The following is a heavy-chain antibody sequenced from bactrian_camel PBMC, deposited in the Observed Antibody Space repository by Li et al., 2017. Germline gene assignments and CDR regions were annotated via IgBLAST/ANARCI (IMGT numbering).Heavy chain of an antibody. CDR3: APDSSPQMGCY. CDR1: GFTFDDSD. Sequence: HVQLVESGGASVQAGGSLRLSCATSGFTFDDSDRGWYRQAPGNECELVSTITSDGITFYAASVKGRFTISQNNAKTTTWLLMNNLKLDDTAMYYCAPDSSPQMGCYWTRGTQVTVS. CDR2: ITSDGIT. J-gene: IGHJ4*01. V-gene: IGHV3S60*01. D-gene: IGHD5*01.